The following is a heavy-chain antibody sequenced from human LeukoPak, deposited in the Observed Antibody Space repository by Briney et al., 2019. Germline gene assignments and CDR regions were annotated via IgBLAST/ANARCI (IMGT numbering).Heavy chain of an antibody. CDR1: GYTFTGYY. D-gene: IGHD3-22*01. CDR2: INPNSGGT. Sequence: ASVKVSCKASGYTFTGYYMHWVRQAPGQGLEWMGWINPNSGGTNYAQKFQGRATMTRDTSISTAYMELSRLRSDDTAVYYCARVPGLDYYDSSGSGGWGQGTLVTVSS. V-gene: IGHV1-2*02. CDR3: ARVPGLDYYDSSGSGG. J-gene: IGHJ4*02.